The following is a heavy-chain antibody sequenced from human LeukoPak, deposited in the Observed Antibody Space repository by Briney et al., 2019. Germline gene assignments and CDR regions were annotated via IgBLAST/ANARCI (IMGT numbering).Heavy chain of an antibody. CDR1: GGSISSYY. CDR3: ARQSGYSYGYLIHYYGMDV. V-gene: IGHV4-59*08. J-gene: IGHJ6*02. D-gene: IGHD5-18*01. Sequence: SETLSLTCTVSGGSISSYYWSWIRQPAGKGLEWIGYIYYSGSTNYNPSLKSRVTISVDTSKNQFSLKLSSVTAADTAVYYCARQSGYSYGYLIHYYGMDVWGQGTTVTVSS. CDR2: IYYSGST.